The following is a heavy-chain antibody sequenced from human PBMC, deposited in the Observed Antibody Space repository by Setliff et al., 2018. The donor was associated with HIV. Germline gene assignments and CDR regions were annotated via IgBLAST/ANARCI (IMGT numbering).Heavy chain of an antibody. J-gene: IGHJ4*02. Sequence: SETLSLTCSVSSGSMTGHYWTWVRQPPGKGLEWIGYLHSLGSSRVSDTPNYSPSIKSRITISLDTSKRQFSLNLTSVTAADTAVYYCARGFEGGLFYSDSWGQGTLVTVSS. D-gene: IGHD2-21*01. CDR1: SGSMTGHY. CDR2: LHSLGSSRVSDTP. CDR3: ARGFEGGLFYSDS. V-gene: IGHV4-4*08.